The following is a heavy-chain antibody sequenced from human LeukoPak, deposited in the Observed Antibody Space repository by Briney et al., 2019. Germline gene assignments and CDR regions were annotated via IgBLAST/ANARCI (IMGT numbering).Heavy chain of an antibody. CDR2: INTDGSST. V-gene: IGHV3-74*01. CDR1: GFTFSSYW. J-gene: IGHJ4*02. D-gene: IGHD2-15*01. CDR3: ARGGLGYCSGGSCYSMDNLFDY. Sequence: GGSLRLSCAASGFTFSSYWMHWVRQAPGKGLVWVSRINTDGSSTSYADSVKGRFTISRDNAKNTLYLQMNSLRAEDTAVCYCARGGLGYCSGGSCYSMDNLFDYWGQGTLVTVSS.